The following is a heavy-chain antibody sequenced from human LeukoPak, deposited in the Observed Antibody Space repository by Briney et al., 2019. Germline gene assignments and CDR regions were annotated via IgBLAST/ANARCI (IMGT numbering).Heavy chain of an antibody. V-gene: IGHV4-39*01. CDR2: IYYSGST. J-gene: IGHJ3*02. Sequence: SETLSLTCTVSGGSISSSSYYWGWIRQPPGKGLEWLGSIYYSGSTYYNPSLKSRVTISVDTSKNQFSLKLSSMTAADTAVYYCASGWELRRGDAFDIWGQGTMVTVSS. CDR3: ASGWELRRGDAFDI. CDR1: GGSISSSSYY. D-gene: IGHD1-26*01.